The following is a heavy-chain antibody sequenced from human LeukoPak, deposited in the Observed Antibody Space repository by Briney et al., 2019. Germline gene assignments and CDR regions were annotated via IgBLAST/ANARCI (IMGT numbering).Heavy chain of an antibody. CDR1: GGSISSGGYY. CDR2: IYCSGNT. Sequence: PSETLSLTCTVSGGSISSGGYYWSWIRQPPGKGLEWIGSIYCSGNTYYNPSLKSRVTISIDTSKNQFSLKLSSMTAADTAVYYCARQTWIQLWFLDYWGQGTLVTVSS. CDR3: ARQTWIQLWFLDY. D-gene: IGHD5-18*01. J-gene: IGHJ4*02. V-gene: IGHV4-39*01.